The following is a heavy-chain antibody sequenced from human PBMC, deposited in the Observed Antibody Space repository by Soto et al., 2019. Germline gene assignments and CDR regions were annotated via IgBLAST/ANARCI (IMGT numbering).Heavy chain of an antibody. V-gene: IGHV4-61*01. J-gene: IGHJ4*02. D-gene: IGHD3-10*01. CDR1: GDSVSSGNYY. Sequence: QVQLQESGPGLVKPSETLSLTCTVSGDSVSSGNYYWTWIRQPPGKGLEWIGHIYYSGSTNYNSSLKSRLTISIDTSKNQFSLKVRSVTAADTAVYYCVRAGSTADCWGQGTLVTVSS. CDR2: IYYSGST. CDR3: VRAGSTADC.